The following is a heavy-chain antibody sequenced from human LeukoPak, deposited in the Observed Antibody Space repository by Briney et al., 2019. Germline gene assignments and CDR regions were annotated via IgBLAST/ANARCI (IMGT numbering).Heavy chain of an antibody. CDR2: IWYDGSNK. J-gene: IGHJ4*02. Sequence: GGSLRLSCAASGFTFSSYGMHWVRQAPGKGLEWVAVIWYDGSNKYYADSVKGRFTISRDNSKNTLYLQMNSLRAEDTAVYYCAKGGDSSGYGIDYWGQGTLVTVSS. V-gene: IGHV3-30*02. CDR3: AKGGDSSGYGIDY. D-gene: IGHD3-22*01. CDR1: GFTFSSYG.